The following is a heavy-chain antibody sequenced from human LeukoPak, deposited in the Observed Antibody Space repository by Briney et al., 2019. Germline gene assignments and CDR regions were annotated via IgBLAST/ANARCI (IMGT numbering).Heavy chain of an antibody. CDR2: MNTNSGNT. Sequence: GASVTVSCKSSGYTFTSYDNAWVRQATGQGLELVGWMNTNSGNTGYAQKFQGRVTMTRNTSISTAYMELSSLRSEDTAVYYCARERDGYNPDLLGWFDPWGQGTLVTASS. D-gene: IGHD5-24*01. V-gene: IGHV1-8*01. CDR1: GYTFTSYD. CDR3: ARERDGYNPDLLGWFDP. J-gene: IGHJ5*02.